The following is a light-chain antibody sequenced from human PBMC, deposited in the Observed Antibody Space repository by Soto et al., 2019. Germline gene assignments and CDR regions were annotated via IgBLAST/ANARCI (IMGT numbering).Light chain of an antibody. J-gene: IGLJ1*01. CDR2: DTS. CDR1: TGAVTSGHY. V-gene: IGLV7-46*02. Sequence: QAVVTQEPSLTVSPGGTVTLTCGSSTGAVTSGHYPYWFQQKPGQAPRTLIYDTSNKHSWTPARFSGSLLGGKAALTLLGAQTEDEDEYYCLLSYSAYYVFGTGTKVTVL. CDR3: LLSYSAYYV.